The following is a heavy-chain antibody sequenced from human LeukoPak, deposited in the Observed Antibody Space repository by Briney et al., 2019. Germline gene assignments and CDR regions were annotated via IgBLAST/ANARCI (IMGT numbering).Heavy chain of an antibody. Sequence: PGGSLRLSCAASGFTFSSYSMNWVRQAPGKGLEWVSSISSSSSCIYYADSVKGRFTISRVNAKNSLYLQMNSLRAEDTAVYYCARVAGYSSIKYYFDYWGQGTLVTVSS. V-gene: IGHV3-21*01. CDR2: ISSSSSCI. D-gene: IGHD6-13*01. J-gene: IGHJ4*02. CDR1: GFTFSSYS. CDR3: ARVAGYSSIKYYFDY.